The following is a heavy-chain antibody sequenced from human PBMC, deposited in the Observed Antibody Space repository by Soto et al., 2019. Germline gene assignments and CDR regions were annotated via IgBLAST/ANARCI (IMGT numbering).Heavy chain of an antibody. CDR1: GYTFTSYG. CDR3: AREFPGIAAAGTYGMDV. V-gene: IGHV1-18*04. Sequence: QVQLVQSGAEVKKPGASVKVSCKASGYTFTSYGISWVRQAPGQGLEWMGWISAYNGNTNYAQKLHGRVTMTTDTSTSTGYMELRNLRSDDTAVYYCAREFPGIAAAGTYGMDVWGQGTTVTVSS. J-gene: IGHJ6*02. CDR2: ISAYNGNT. D-gene: IGHD6-13*01.